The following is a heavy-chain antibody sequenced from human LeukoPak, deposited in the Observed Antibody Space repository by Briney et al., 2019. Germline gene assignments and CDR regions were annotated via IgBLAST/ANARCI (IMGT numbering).Heavy chain of an antibody. V-gene: IGHV3-23*01. CDR3: ARASRRGGGMDV. J-gene: IGHJ6*02. CDR1: GFTSSSYA. D-gene: IGHD3-10*01. Sequence: GGSLRLSCAASGFTSSSYAMSWVRQAPGKGLEWVSAISGSGGSTYYADSVKGRFTISRDNSKNTLYLQMNSLRAGDTAVSYCARASRRGGGMDVWGQGTTVTVSS. CDR2: ISGSGGST.